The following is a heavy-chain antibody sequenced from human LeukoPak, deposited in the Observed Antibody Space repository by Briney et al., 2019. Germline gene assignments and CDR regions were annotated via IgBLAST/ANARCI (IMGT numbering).Heavy chain of an antibody. CDR2: INHSGST. V-gene: IGHV4-34*01. CDR3: ARGDYGGNRYFDY. CDR1: GGSFSGYY. D-gene: IGHD4-23*01. J-gene: IGHJ4*02. Sequence: SETLSLTCAVYGGSFSGYYWSWIRQPPGKGLEWTGEINHSGSTNYNPSLKSRVTISVDTSKNQFSLKLSSVTAADTAVYYCARGDYGGNRYFDYWGQGTLVTVSS.